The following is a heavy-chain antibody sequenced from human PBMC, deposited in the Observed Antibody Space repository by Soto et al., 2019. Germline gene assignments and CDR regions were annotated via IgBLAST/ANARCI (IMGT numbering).Heavy chain of an antibody. D-gene: IGHD2-15*01. CDR3: AKDGGKAYYYGMDV. CDR2: ISWNSGSI. Sequence: GGSLRLSCAASGFTFDYYAMHWVRQAPGKGLEWVSGISWNSGSIGYADSVKGRFTISRDNAKNSLYLQMNSLRAEDTALHYCAKDGGKAYYYGMDVWGQGTTVTVSS. V-gene: IGHV3-9*01. J-gene: IGHJ6*02. CDR1: GFTFDYYA.